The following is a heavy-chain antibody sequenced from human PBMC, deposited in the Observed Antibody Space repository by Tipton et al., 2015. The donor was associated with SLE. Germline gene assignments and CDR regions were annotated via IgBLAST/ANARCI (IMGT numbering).Heavy chain of an antibody. CDR3: ARGKYYFDY. V-gene: IGHV3-30*04. CDR1: GFTFSIYP. J-gene: IGHJ4*02. D-gene: IGHD2/OR15-2a*01. Sequence: SLRLSCAASGFTFSIYPMHWVRQAPGKGLEWVAIISYDGSNKYYADSVKGRFTISRDNSKNTLYLQMNSLRAEDTAVYYCARGKYYFDYWGQGALVTVSS. CDR2: ISYDGSNK.